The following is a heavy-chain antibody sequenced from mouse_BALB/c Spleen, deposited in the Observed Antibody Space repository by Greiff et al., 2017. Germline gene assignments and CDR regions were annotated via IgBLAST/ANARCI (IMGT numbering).Heavy chain of an antibody. CDR1: GFTFSSYT. CDR3: TRAGYGSSYVGYFDG. J-gene: IGHJ1*01. Sequence: EVQGVESGGGLVKPGGSLKLSCAASGFTFSSYTMSWVRQTPEKRLEWVATISSGGSYTYYPDSVKGRFTISRDNAKNTLYLQMSSLKSEDTAMYYCTRAGYGSSYVGYFDGWGAGTTVTVSS. V-gene: IGHV5-6-4*01. D-gene: IGHD1-1*01. CDR2: ISSGGSYT.